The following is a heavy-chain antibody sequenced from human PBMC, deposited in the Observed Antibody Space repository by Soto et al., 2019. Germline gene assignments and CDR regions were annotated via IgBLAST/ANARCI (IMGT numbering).Heavy chain of an antibody. V-gene: IGHV4-34*09. CDR1: GGSFSGYY. J-gene: IGHJ6*02. CDR3: ARGAYGGNSNYYYYYGMDV. CDR2: INHSGST. D-gene: IGHD4-17*01. Sequence: SETLSLTCAVYGGSFSGYYWSWIRQPPGKGLEWIGEINHSGSTYYNPSLKSRVTISVDTSKNQFSLKLSSVTAADTAVYYCARGAYGGNSNYYYYYGMDVWGQGTTVTVSS.